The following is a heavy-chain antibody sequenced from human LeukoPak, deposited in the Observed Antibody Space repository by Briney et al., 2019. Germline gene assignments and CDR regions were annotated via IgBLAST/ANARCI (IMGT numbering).Heavy chain of an antibody. D-gene: IGHD2-2*01. J-gene: IGHJ4*02. CDR2: IRYDGSEK. CDR1: GFTFSSYS. V-gene: IGHV3-30*02. CDR3: ARDAVD. Sequence: GGSLRLSCAASGFTFSSYSMHWVRQAPGKGLEWVAFIRYDGSEKYYADSMKGRFTISRDNSKNTLYLQMNSLRAEDTAVYYCARDAVDWGQGTLVTVSS.